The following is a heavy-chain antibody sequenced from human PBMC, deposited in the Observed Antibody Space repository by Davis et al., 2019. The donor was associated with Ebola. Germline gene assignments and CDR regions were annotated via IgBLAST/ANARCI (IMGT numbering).Heavy chain of an antibody. Sequence: PGESLKISCAASGFTFSNVWMSWVRQAPGKGLEWVGRIKSNTDGGTTDYAAPVKGRFTISRDDSKNTLYLQMNSLKTEDTAVYYCTTRYTHYDFWSGYFSQVDYWGQGTLVTVSS. V-gene: IGHV3-15*01. CDR2: IKSNTDGGTT. CDR1: GFTFSNVW. D-gene: IGHD3-3*01. J-gene: IGHJ4*02. CDR3: TTRYTHYDFWSGYFSQVDY.